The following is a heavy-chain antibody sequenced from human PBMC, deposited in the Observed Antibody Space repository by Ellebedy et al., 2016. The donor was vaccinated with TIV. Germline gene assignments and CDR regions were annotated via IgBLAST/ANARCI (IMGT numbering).Heavy chain of an antibody. V-gene: IGHV3-21*01. CDR2: VSSSNSYI. CDR1: GFTFSSYS. J-gene: IGHJ4*02. Sequence: PGGSLRLSCAASGFTFSSYSMNWVRQAPGKGLEWVSSVSSSNSYIYYADSVKGRSTISRDNAKNSLYLQMNSLRVEDTAVYYCAREIMAFDYWGQGTLVTVSS. D-gene: IGHD2-8*01. CDR3: AREIMAFDY.